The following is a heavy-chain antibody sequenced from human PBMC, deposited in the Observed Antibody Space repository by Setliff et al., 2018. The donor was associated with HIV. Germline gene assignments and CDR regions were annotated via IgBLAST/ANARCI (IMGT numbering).Heavy chain of an antibody. D-gene: IGHD6-13*01. CDR3: ASLIIVAGGTRLDS. CDR1: GGSLSDYY. Sequence: PSETLSLTCAVYGGSLSDYYWSWFRLPPGKGLEWIGEINPTGSANYNPSLKGRVTISTDPSKRQFSLRLTSVTAADTAIYYCASLIIVAGGTRLDSWGLGTLVTVSS. J-gene: IGHJ5*01. CDR2: INPTGSA. V-gene: IGHV4-34*01.